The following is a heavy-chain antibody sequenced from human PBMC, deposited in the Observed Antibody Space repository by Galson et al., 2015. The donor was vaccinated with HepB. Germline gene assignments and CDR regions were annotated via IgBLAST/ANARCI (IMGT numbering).Heavy chain of an antibody. CDR1: GYSFTSYW. CDR3: ARLGDGYKWDRDAFDF. V-gene: IGHV5-51*01. Sequence: SGAEVKKPGESLKISCKGSGYSFTSYWIGWVRQMPGKGLEWMGIIYPGDSDTRYSPSFQGQVTISADKSISTAYLQWSSLKASDTAMYYCARLGDGYKWDRDAFDFWGQGTMVIVSS. J-gene: IGHJ3*01. D-gene: IGHD5-24*01. CDR2: IYPGDSDT.